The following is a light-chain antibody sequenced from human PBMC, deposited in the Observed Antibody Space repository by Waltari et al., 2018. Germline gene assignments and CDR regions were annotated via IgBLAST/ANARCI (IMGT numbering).Light chain of an antibody. CDR3: QAWDSSTHVV. V-gene: IGLV3-1*01. CDR1: KLGAKY. CDR2: QDR. Sequence: SYELTQPPSVSVSPGQTASITCSGDKLGAKYACWYQQKPGQSPVLGIYQDRKRPSGIPERFSGSNSGNTATLTISGTQAMDEADYYCQAWDSSTHVVFGGGTKLTVL. J-gene: IGLJ2*01.